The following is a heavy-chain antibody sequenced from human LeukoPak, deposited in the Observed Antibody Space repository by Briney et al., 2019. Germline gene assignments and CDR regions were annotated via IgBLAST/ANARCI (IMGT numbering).Heavy chain of an antibody. J-gene: IGHJ6*03. CDR1: GFTFNNYA. Sequence: GGSLRLSCAASGFTFNNYAMSWVRQAPGKGLEWVSAISGSDAGTYYADSVKGRFTISRDNSKNTLYLQMNSLRAEDTAVYYCAKDGSSWFKPNYYYYYMDVWGKGTTVTISS. CDR2: ISGSDAGT. D-gene: IGHD6-13*01. V-gene: IGHV3-23*01. CDR3: AKDGSSWFKPNYYYYYMDV.